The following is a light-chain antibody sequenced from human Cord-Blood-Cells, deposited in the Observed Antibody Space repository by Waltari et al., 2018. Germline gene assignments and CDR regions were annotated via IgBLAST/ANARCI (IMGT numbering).Light chain of an antibody. CDR1: SSDVGGYTY. V-gene: IGLV2-14*01. J-gene: IGLJ3*02. Sequence: QSALTQPASVSGSPGQSTTISCTGTSSDVGGYTYISWYQQHPGKAPQLMIYDVSNRPSGVSNRFSGSKSGNTASLTISGLQAEDEADYYCSSYTSSSTWVFGGGTKLTVL. CDR2: DVS. CDR3: SSYTSSSTWV.